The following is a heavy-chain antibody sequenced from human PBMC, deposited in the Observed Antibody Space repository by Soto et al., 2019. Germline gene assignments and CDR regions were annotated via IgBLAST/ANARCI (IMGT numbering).Heavy chain of an antibody. J-gene: IGHJ4*02. CDR3: ARDGGRHSGGIDY. V-gene: IGHV1-69*01. D-gene: IGHD1-26*01. CDR2: IIPIFGTA. CDR1: GGTFSSYS. Sequence: QVQLVQSGAEVKKPGASVKVSFKASGGTFSSYSINWVRQAPGQGLEGMGEIIPIFGTANYAQKFQGRVTITADESTSTAYMELSSLRAEDTAVYDCARDGGRHSGGIDYWGQGTLVTVSS.